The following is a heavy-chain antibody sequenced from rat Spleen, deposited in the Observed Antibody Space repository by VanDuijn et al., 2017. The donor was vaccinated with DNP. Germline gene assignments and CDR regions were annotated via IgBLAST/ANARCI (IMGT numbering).Heavy chain of an antibody. CDR3: ARHYGGYLYFFDY. Sequence: EVQLQESGPGLVKPSQSLSLTCSVTGYSITSSYRWNWIRKFPGNKLEWMGYINSAGSTNYNPSLKSRISITRDTSKNQFFLQVNSVTTEDTATYYCARHYGGYLYFFDYWGHGVMVTVSS. V-gene: IGHV3-3*01. CDR2: INSAGST. CDR1: GYSITSSYR. D-gene: IGHD1-11*01. J-gene: IGHJ2*01.